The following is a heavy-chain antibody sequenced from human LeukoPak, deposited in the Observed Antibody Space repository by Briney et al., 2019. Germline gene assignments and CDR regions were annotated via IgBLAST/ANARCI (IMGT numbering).Heavy chain of an antibody. J-gene: IGHJ4*02. CDR2: ISYDGSNK. V-gene: IGHV3-30-3*02. CDR1: GCTFSSYA. CDR3: AKTLFGVAIVLDS. Sequence: GRSLRLSCAASGCTFSSYAMHWVRQAPGKGLEWVAVISYDGSNKYYADSVKGRFTISRDNSKNTLYLQMNSLSAEDTAIYYCAKTLFGVAIVLDSWGPGTLVTVSS. D-gene: IGHD3-3*01.